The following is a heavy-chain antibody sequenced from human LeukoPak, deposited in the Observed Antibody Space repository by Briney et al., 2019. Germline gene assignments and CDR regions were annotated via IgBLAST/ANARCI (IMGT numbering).Heavy chain of an antibody. Sequence: KESGPTLVKPTQTLTLTCTFSGFSLSTSGVGVGWIRQPPGKALEWLALIYWDDDKRYSTSLKSRLTITKDTSKNKVVLTLTNMHPVDTGTFYCTHRQGVGPTAYYFDYWGQGTRVTVSS. V-gene: IGHV2-5*02. J-gene: IGHJ4*02. CDR2: IYWDDDK. D-gene: IGHD1-26*01. CDR1: GFSLSTSGVG. CDR3: THRQGVGPTAYYFDY.